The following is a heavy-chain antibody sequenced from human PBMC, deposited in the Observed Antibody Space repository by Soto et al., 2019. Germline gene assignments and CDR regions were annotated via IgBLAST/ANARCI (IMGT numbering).Heavy chain of an antibody. D-gene: IGHD1-1*01. Sequence: GGSLRLSCTASEITLNIYWMHWIRQAPGKGLEWVSYISSSGSTIYYADSVKGRFTISRDNAKNSLYLQMNSLRAEDTAVYYCARGAAAGTSYYYYGMDVWGQGTTVTVSS. CDR2: ISSSGSTI. J-gene: IGHJ6*02. CDR1: EITLNIYW. V-gene: IGHV3-48*04. CDR3: ARGAAAGTSYYYYGMDV.